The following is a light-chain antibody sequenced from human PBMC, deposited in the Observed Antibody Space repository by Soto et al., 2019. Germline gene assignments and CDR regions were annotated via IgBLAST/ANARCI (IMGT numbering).Light chain of an antibody. CDR1: QSVSSY. CDR3: QQRSNWPHISGVKYT. Sequence: EIVLTQSPATLSLSPGERATLSCRASQSVSSYLAWYQQKPGQAPRLLIYDASNRATGIPARFSGSGSGTDFTLTISSLEPEDFAVYYCQQRSNWPHISGVKYTFGQGTKLEIK. J-gene: IGKJ2*01. CDR2: DAS. V-gene: IGKV3-11*01.